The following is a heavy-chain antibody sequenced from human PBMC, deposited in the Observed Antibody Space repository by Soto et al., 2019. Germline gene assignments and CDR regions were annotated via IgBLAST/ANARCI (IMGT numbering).Heavy chain of an antibody. J-gene: IGHJ4*02. CDR2: LNPNSGDT. CDR3: ATSGGGWYLY. D-gene: IGHD6-19*01. CDR1: GYTFSSYD. V-gene: IGHV1-8*01. Sequence: ASVKVSCKASGYTFSSYDINWVRQATGQGLEWMGWLNPNSGDTGYAQKFQGRVTLTRNTSINNAYIELSSLTSDDTAVYYCATSGGGWYLYWGQGTLVTVSS.